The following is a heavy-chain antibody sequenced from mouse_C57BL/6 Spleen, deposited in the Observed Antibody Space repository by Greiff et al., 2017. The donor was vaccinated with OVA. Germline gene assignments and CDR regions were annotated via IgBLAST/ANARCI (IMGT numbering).Heavy chain of an antibody. V-gene: IGHV1-82*01. J-gene: IGHJ4*01. Sequence: QVQLQQSGPELVKPGASVKISCKASGYAFGSSWMNWVKQRPGKGLEWIGRIYPGDGDTNYNGKLKGKATLTADKSSSTAYMQLSSLTSEDSAVYFCAREGGTDAMDYWGQGTSVTVSS. CDR1: GYAFGSSW. CDR3: AREGGTDAMDY. D-gene: IGHD4-1*01. CDR2: IYPGDGDT.